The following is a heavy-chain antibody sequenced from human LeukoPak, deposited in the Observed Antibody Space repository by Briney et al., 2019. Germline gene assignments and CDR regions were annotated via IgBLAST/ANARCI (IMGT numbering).Heavy chain of an antibody. J-gene: IGHJ5*02. D-gene: IGHD2/OR15-2a*01. CDR2: ISYDGCNE. CDR1: GFTFSTYA. Sequence: GGSLRLSCAASGFTFSTYAMHWVRQAPGKGLEWVAVISYDGCNENYADSVRGRFTISRDNSKNTAYLQMNSLKTEDTAVYYCTTFTPNDCFDPWGQGTLVTVSS. CDR3: TTFTPNDCFDP. V-gene: IGHV3-30-3*01.